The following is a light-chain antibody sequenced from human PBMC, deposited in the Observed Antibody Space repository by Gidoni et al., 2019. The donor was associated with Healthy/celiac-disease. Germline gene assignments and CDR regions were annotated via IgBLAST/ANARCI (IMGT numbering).Light chain of an antibody. CDR3: QQYGSSPFT. Sequence: ELVLTQFPGTLSLSPGDRATLTCRASQSVSSSYLAWYQQKPGQAPRLLIYGASSRATGIPDRFSGSGSGTDFTLTISRLEPEDFAVYYCQQYGSSPFTFGPGTKVEIK. J-gene: IGKJ3*01. CDR1: QSVSSSY. V-gene: IGKV3-20*01. CDR2: GAS.